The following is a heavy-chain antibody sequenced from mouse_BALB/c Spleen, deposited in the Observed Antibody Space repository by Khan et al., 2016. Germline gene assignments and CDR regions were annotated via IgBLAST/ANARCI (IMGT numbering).Heavy chain of an antibody. CDR1: GFTFSSYA. D-gene: IGHD2-4*01. CDR2: ISSGGSYT. J-gene: IGHJ3*01. V-gene: IGHV5-9-3*01. Sequence: EVELVESGGGLVKPGGSLKLSCAASGFTFSSYAMSWVRQTPEKRLEWVATISSGGSYTYYPDSVKGQFTISRDNAKNTLYLQMSSLRSEDTAMYYCARHYDYWFAYWGQGTLVTVSA. CDR3: ARHYDYWFAY.